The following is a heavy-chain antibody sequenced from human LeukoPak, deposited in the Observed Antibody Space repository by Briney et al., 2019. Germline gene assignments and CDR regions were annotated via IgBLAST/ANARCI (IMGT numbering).Heavy chain of an antibody. J-gene: IGHJ4*02. Sequence: SETLSLTCTVSGDSISSHSWSWIRQPPGKGPEWIGYIYYSGRTHYHPSLKSRVTISVDTSKNQFSLRLSSVTAADTAMYYCARFMSGTYPDWWGPGTLVTVSS. CDR2: IYYSGRT. D-gene: IGHD1-26*01. V-gene: IGHV4-59*11. CDR3: ARFMSGTYPDW. CDR1: GDSISSHS.